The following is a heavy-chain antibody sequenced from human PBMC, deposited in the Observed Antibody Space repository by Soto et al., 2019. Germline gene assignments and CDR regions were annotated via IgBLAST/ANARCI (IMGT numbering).Heavy chain of an antibody. Sequence: PGESLKISWNLSPFTFPNYWITTLPQTPRKGSSSSGIIFPCDSQTKDSTSFQGQVTISSDASISAIYLSLSSLRASDTGMYYCARPIYSGYEVIEGRGFDIWGQGIMVTVAS. CDR2: IFPCDSQT. D-gene: IGHD5-12*01. J-gene: IGHJ3*02. CDR1: PFTFPNYW. CDR3: ARPIYSGYEVIEGRGFDI. V-gene: IGHV5-51*01.